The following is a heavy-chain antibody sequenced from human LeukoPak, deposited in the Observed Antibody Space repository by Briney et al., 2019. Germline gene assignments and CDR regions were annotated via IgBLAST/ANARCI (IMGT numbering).Heavy chain of an antibody. J-gene: IGHJ4*02. CDR1: GFTFSSYG. CDR2: IWYDGSNK. CDR3: ARDQGAGSGCPDY. D-gene: IGHD6-19*01. Sequence: GGSLRLSCAASGFTFSSYGMHCVRQAPGKGLEWVAVIWYDGSNKYYADSVKGRFTISRDNSKNTLYLQMNSLRAEDTAVYYCARDQGAGSGCPDYWGQGTLVTVSS. V-gene: IGHV3-33*01.